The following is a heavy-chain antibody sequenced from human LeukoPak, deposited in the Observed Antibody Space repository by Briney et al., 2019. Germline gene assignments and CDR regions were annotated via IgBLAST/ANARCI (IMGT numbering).Heavy chain of an antibody. CDR1: GFTFSSYS. CDR3: ANFPGYSSVNDAFDI. D-gene: IGHD6-19*01. CDR2: ISSSSSYI. V-gene: IGHV3-21*01. J-gene: IGHJ3*02. Sequence: PGGSLRLSCAASGFTFSSYSMNWVRQAPGKGLEWVSSISSSSSYIYYADSVKGRFTISRDNAKNSLYLQMNSLRAEDTAVYYCANFPGYSSVNDAFDIWGQGTMVTVSS.